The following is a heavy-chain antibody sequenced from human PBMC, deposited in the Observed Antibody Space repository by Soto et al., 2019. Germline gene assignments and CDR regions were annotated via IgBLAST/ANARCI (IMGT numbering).Heavy chain of an antibody. CDR1: EFTFSSYA. V-gene: IGHV3-23*01. J-gene: IGHJ3*02. CDR2: ISYSGGST. CDR3: AKVPTGEMATVFQAFDI. D-gene: IGHD4-4*01. Sequence: PXGSLRLSCVASEFTFSSYAMSWVRQAPGKGLEWVSAISYSGGSTYYADSVKGRFTISRDNSKNTLYLQMNSLRDEDTAVYYCAKVPTGEMATVFQAFDIWGQGTMVTVSS.